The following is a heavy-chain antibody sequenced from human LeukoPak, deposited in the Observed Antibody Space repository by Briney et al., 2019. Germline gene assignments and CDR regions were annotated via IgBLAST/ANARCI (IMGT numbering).Heavy chain of an antibody. Sequence: SETLSLTCTVSGGSISSYYWSWIRQPPGKGLEWIGYIYYSGSTNYNPSLKSRVTISVDTSKNQFSLKLSSVTAADTAVYYCARSDYYDSSGYYHAFYLDYWGQGTLVTVSS. CDR2: IYYSGST. V-gene: IGHV4-59*01. J-gene: IGHJ4*02. CDR3: ARSDYYDSSGYYHAFYLDY. D-gene: IGHD3-22*01. CDR1: GGSISSYY.